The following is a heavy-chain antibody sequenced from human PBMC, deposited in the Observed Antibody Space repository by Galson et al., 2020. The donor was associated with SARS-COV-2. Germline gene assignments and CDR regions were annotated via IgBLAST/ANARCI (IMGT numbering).Heavy chain of an antibody. V-gene: IGHV3-74*01. J-gene: IGHJ4*02. CDR1: GFTFSSYW. D-gene: IGHD7-27*01. CDR3: ARGDMGNDYVYF. CDR2: LYSEGSST. Sequence: GGSLRLSCAASGFTFSSYWMHWVRQAPGKGLVWVSRLYSEGSSTSYAASVKGRFTISGDNAKNTLYLQMNSLRAEDTAVYYCARGDMGNDYVYFWGQGTVVTVSS.